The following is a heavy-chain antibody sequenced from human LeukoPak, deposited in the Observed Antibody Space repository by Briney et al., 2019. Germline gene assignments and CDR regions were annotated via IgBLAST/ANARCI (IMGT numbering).Heavy chain of an antibody. Sequence: SVKVSCKASGGTFSSYAISWVRQAPGQGLQWMGGIIPMFGTPNNAQKFQGRVTITADESTNTAYMELSSLRSEDTAVYYCARGPYVHPNAFDIWGQGTMVTVSS. D-gene: IGHD3-10*02. CDR1: GGTFSSYA. V-gene: IGHV1-69*01. CDR3: ARGPYVHPNAFDI. CDR2: IIPMFGTP. J-gene: IGHJ3*02.